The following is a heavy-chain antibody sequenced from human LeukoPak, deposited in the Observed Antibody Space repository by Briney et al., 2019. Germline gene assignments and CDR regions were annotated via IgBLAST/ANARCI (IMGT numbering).Heavy chain of an antibody. Sequence: GASVKVSCKASGGTFSSYAISWVRQAPGQGLEWMGGIIPIFGTANYAQKFQGRVTITTDESTSTAYMELSSLRSEDTAVYYCARGRSGTAMAPGYYYMDVWGKGTTVTVSS. CDR3: ARGRSGTAMAPGYYYMDV. CDR2: IIPIFGTA. D-gene: IGHD5-18*01. J-gene: IGHJ6*03. CDR1: GGTFSSYA. V-gene: IGHV1-69*05.